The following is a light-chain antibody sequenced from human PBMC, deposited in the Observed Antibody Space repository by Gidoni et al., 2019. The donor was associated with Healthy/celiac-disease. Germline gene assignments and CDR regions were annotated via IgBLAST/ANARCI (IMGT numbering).Light chain of an antibody. V-gene: IGKV3-15*01. Sequence: EIVMTQSPATLSVSPGERATLSCRASQSVSSNLAWYQQKPGQAPRLLIYGASTRATGIPARFSGSGSGTESTLTISSLQSEDFAVYYCQQYNNWPPWTFXQXTKVEIK. CDR2: GAS. J-gene: IGKJ1*01. CDR3: QQYNNWPPWT. CDR1: QSVSSN.